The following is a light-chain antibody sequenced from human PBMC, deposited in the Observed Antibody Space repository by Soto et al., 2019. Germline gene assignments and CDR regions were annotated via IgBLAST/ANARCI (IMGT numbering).Light chain of an antibody. J-gene: IGKJ2*01. CDR1: RSLLDGDGYNY. Sequence: DIVMTQSPISLPVTPGEPASISCRSSRSLLDGDGYNYLDWYLQKPGQSPQLLISLGSLRATGVHDRFRSSSSLTDFTLKISRVEAEDVVLYFCIQSLQTWYTFGQGT. V-gene: IGKV2-28*01. CDR3: IQSLQTWYT. CDR2: LGS.